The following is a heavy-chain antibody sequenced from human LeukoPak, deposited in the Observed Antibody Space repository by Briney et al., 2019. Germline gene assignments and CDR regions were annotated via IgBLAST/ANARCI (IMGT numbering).Heavy chain of an antibody. CDR1: GFNAEDHA. D-gene: IGHD3-10*01. V-gene: IGHV3-9*02. CDR3: VKDMNPGGADV. CDR2: IYWSSSGT. Sequence: GRSLRLSCVVSGFNAEDHAINWVRQAPGKGLEWVSGIYWSSSGTGYADSVKGRFTVSRDSAKNSLYLQMNSLRPEDTALYYCVKDMNPGGADVWGQGTTVTVSS. J-gene: IGHJ6*02.